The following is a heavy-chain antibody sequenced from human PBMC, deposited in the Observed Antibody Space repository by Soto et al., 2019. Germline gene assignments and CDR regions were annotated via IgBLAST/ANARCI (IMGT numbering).Heavy chain of an antibody. D-gene: IGHD3-10*01. Sequence: PGESLKISCKGSGYSFTSYWISWVRQMPGKGLEWMGRVDPSDSYTNYSPSFQGHVTISADKSISTAYLQWSSLKASDTAMYYCASPASITMVREYGMDVWGQGTTVTVSS. V-gene: IGHV5-10-1*01. CDR1: GYSFTSYW. CDR3: ASPASITMVREYGMDV. CDR2: VDPSDSYT. J-gene: IGHJ6*02.